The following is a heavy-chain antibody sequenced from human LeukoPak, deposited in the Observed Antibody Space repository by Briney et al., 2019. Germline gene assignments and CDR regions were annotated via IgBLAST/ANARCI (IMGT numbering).Heavy chain of an antibody. Sequence: SETLSLTCAVYGGSFSNYYWSWIRQPPGKGLEWIGEINHSGSTNYNPSLKSRVTISVDTSKNQFSLKLSSVTAADTAVYYCASGWSGYPFDYWGQGTLVTVSS. D-gene: IGHD3-3*01. CDR2: INHSGST. CDR3: ASGWSGYPFDY. V-gene: IGHV4-34*01. CDR1: GGSFSNYY. J-gene: IGHJ4*02.